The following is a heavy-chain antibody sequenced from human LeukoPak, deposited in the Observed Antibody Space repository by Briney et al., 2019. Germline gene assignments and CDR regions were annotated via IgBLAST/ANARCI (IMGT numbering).Heavy chain of an antibody. CDR1: GFTFSNFG. V-gene: IGHV3-33*01. D-gene: IGHD2-2*01. CDR2: IWYDGSNK. CDR3: ARDYCRTTSCLES. J-gene: IGHJ4*02. Sequence: PGRSLRLSCAASGFTFSNFGMHWVRQAPGKGLEWVAVIWYDGSNKYYADSVKGRFTISRDNSKNTLYLQMNSLRAEDTAVYYCARDYCRTTSCLESWGQGTLVTVSS.